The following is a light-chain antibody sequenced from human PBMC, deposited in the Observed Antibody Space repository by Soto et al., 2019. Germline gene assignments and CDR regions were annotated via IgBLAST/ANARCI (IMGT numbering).Light chain of an antibody. J-gene: IGLJ1*01. CDR3: NSYTSKSTGV. CDR2: EVS. V-gene: IGLV2-14*01. CDR1: SSDVGGYNY. Sequence: QSALTQPASVSGSPGQSITISCTGTSSDVGGYNYVSWYQQHPGKAPKLIIYEVSNRTSGVSNRFSGSKSGNTASLTISGLQAKDDADYYCNSYTSKSTGVFGTGTKVTVL.